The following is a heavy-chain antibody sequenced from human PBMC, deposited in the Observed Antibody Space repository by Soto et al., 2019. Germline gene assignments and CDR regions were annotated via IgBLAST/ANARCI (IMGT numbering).Heavy chain of an antibody. Sequence: SETLSLTCTVSGGSISSGGYYWSWIRQHPEKGLEWIGYIYYSGSTYYNPSLKSRVTISVDTSKNQFSLKLSSVTAADTAVYYCARDVSGDWYYYGMDVWGQGTTVTVSS. CDR1: GGSISSGGYY. J-gene: IGHJ6*02. V-gene: IGHV4-31*03. CDR3: ARDVSGDWYYYGMDV. CDR2: IYYSGST. D-gene: IGHD2-21*01.